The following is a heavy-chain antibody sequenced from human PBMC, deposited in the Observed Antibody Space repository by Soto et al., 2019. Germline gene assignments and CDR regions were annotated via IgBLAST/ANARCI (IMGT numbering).Heavy chain of an antibody. J-gene: IGHJ4*02. CDR1: GGSISSGGYY. CDR3: ACGYSYGFVY. V-gene: IGHV4-31*03. D-gene: IGHD5-18*01. CDR2: IYYSGST. Sequence: SETLSLTCTVSGGSISSGGYYWSWIRQHSGKGLEWIGYIYYSGSTYYNPSLKSRVTILVDTSKNQFSLKVSSVTAADTAGYYCACGYSYGFVYWGQGTLVTVSS.